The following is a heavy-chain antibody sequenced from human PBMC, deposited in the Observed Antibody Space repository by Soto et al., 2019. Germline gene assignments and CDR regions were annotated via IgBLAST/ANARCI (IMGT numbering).Heavy chain of an antibody. CDR1: GYTLTELS. D-gene: IGHD6-19*01. V-gene: IGHV1-24*01. CDR2: FDPEDGET. J-gene: IGHJ4*02. Sequence: ASVKVSCKVSGYTLTELSMHWVRQAPGKGLEWMGGFDPEDGETIYAQKFQGRVTMTEDTSTDTAYMELSSLRSEDTAVYYCATLFAGGGWYRGLHYWGQGTLVTVSS. CDR3: ATLFAGGGWYRGLHY.